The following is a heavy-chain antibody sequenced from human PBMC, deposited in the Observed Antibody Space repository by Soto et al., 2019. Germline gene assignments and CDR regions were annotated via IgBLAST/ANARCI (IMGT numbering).Heavy chain of an antibody. CDR3: ARAYGGFDNGLDV. D-gene: IGHD5-12*01. V-gene: IGHV4-59*01. Sequence: QVQLQESGPGLVKPSETLSLTCTVSGDSIRSYYWTWIRQPPGKGLELIGYIYYSGSTRYNPSLRSRVTISVAMSKNQFSLKLSSVIAADTAVYYCARAYGGFDNGLDVWGQGTGVTVSS. CDR2: IYYSGST. CDR1: GDSIRSYY. J-gene: IGHJ6*02.